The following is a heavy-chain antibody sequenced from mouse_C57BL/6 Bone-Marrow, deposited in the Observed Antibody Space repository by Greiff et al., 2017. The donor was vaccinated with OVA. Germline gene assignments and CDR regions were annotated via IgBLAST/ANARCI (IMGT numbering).Heavy chain of an antibody. Sequence: VKLQESGAELVRPGASVTLSCKASGYTFTDYEMHWVKQTPVHGLEWIGAIDPETGGTAYNQKFKGKAILTADKSPSTAYMELRSLTSEDSAVYYCYFFDYWGQGTTLTVSS. D-gene: IGHD2-1*01. CDR1: GYTFTDYE. CDR2: IDPETGGT. V-gene: IGHV1-15*01. J-gene: IGHJ2*01. CDR3: YFFDY.